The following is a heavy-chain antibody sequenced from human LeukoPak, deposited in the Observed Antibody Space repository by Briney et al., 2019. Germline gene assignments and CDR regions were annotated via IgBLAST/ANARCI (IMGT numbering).Heavy chain of an antibody. Sequence: GASVKVSCKASGYTFTSYYVHWVRQAPGQGLEWMAIINPSGGSTTYAQKFQGGVTMTRDTSTSTVYMELSSLRSEDTAVYYCARGLGPPGKARWFDPWGQGTLVTVSS. CDR2: INPSGGST. CDR1: GYTFTSYY. V-gene: IGHV1-46*01. CDR3: ARGLGPPGKARWFDP. D-gene: IGHD1-14*01. J-gene: IGHJ5*02.